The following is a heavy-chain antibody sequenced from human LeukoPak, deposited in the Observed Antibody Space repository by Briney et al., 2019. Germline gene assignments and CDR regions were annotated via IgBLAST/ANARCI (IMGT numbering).Heavy chain of an antibody. V-gene: IGHV3-7*01. CDR2: IKQDGSEK. CDR1: GFTFSSYW. CDR3: ARGGIFYYYYYYMDV. J-gene: IGHJ6*03. Sequence: PGGSLRLSCAASGFTFSSYWMSWVRQAPGKGLEWVANIKQDGSEKYYVDSVKGRFTISRDNAKNSLYLQMNSLRAEDTAVYYGARGGIFYYYYYYMDVWGKGTTVTVSS. D-gene: IGHD3-16*01.